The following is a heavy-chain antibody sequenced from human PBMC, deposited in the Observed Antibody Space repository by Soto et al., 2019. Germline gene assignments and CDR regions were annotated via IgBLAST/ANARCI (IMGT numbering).Heavy chain of an antibody. J-gene: IGHJ3*02. V-gene: IGHV3-33*08. CDR2: IVSDGSAI. CDR3: ARDDAFDNENGFDM. CDR1: GFTFSSYG. Sequence: VGSLRLSCAASGFTFSSYGFHWVRQSPGKGLEWLGVIVSDGSAIYHADSLEGRFFISRDNSKDILYLQMNSLRVEDTAVYYCARDDAFDNENGFDMWGQGTMVTVSS. D-gene: IGHD3-3*02.